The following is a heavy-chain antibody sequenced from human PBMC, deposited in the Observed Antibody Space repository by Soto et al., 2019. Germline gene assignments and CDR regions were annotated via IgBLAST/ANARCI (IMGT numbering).Heavy chain of an antibody. Sequence: QVQLVQSGAEVKKPGASVKVSCKASGYIFTDYGISWVRQAPGQGLEWMGWVNSRSGDINHAQNLQGRVTMNTARATGTAYLELRSLRLDDTDVYYCARERGGYSYADSWGQGALVNVSS. V-gene: IGHV1-18*01. D-gene: IGHD5-18*01. CDR1: GYIFTDYG. CDR3: ARERGGYSYADS. CDR2: VNSRSGDI. J-gene: IGHJ4*02.